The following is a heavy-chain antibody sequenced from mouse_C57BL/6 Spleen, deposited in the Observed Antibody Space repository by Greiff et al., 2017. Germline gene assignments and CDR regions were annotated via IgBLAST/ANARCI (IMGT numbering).Heavy chain of an antibody. D-gene: IGHD1-1*01. CDR2: IYPGSGST. CDR1: GYTFTSYW. J-gene: IGHJ2*01. CDR3: ARGGYGSSRDY. Sequence: QVQLQQPGAELVKPGASVKMSCKASGYTFTSYWITWVKQRPGQGLEWIGDIYPGSGSTNYNEKLQSKATLTVDTSARTAYMQLSSLPSEDSAVYYCARGGYGSSRDYWGQGTTLTVSS. V-gene: IGHV1-55*01.